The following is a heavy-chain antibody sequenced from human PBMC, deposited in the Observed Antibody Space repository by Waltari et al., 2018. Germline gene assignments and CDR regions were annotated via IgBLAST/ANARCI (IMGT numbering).Heavy chain of an antibody. CDR1: GYTLTELS. D-gene: IGHD2-15*01. CDR2: FETADGET. V-gene: IGHV1-24*01. J-gene: IGHJ4*02. CDR3: ATVRDCSGGSCYYFDY. Sequence: QVQLVQSGAEVKKPGASVKVSCKVSGYTLTELSMHWVRQAPGKRLEWMGGFETADGETNDAQKFQGRVTMTEETSTDTAYRELSSLRSEDTAVYYCATVRDCSGGSCYYFDYWGQGTLVTVSS.